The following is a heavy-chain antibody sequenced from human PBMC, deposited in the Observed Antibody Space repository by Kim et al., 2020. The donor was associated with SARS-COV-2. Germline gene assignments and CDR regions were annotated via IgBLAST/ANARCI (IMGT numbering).Heavy chain of an antibody. J-gene: IGHJ4*02. CDR2: ISYDGSNK. CDR1: GFTFSSYA. D-gene: IGHD5-12*01. Sequence: GGSLRLSCAASGFTFSSYAIHWVRQAPGKGLEWVAVISYDGSNKYYADSVKGRFTISRDNSKNTLYLQMNSLRAEDTAVYYCARDLGGYNYVALDYWGQGTLVTVSS. V-gene: IGHV3-30*04. CDR3: ARDLGGYNYVALDY.